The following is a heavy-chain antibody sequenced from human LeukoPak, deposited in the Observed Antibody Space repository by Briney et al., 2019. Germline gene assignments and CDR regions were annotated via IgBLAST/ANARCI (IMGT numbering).Heavy chain of an antibody. Sequence: GGSLRLSCAASGFTFTTYWMSWVRQAPGKGLEWVADINQDGSEKYYVDSVQGRFTISRDNAKISLYLLMNSLRAEDTAVYYCARTLPHDYWGQGTLVTVSS. J-gene: IGHJ4*02. CDR3: ARTLPHDY. CDR2: INQDGSEK. CDR1: GFTFTTYW. V-gene: IGHV3-7*01.